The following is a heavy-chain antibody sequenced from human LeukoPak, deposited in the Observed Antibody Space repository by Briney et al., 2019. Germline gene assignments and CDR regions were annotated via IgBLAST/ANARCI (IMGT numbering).Heavy chain of an antibody. CDR2: INPNSGGT. CDR1: GYTFTGYY. V-gene: IGHV1-2*04. D-gene: IGHD3-9*01. Sequence: GASVKVSCKASGYTFTGYYMHWVRQAPGQGLEWMGWINPNSGGTNYAQKFQGWVTMTRDTSISTAFMELSSLRSEDTAFYYCARDTVFDWLTPFDFWGQGTLVTVSS. J-gene: IGHJ4*02. CDR3: ARDTVFDWLTPFDF.